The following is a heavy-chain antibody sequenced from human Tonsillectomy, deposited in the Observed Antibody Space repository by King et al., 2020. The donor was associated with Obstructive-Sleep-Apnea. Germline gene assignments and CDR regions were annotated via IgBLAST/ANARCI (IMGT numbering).Heavy chain of an antibody. J-gene: IGHJ4*02. V-gene: IGHV3-15*01. CDR3: TTAKLRYFDWLSESMCY. CDR1: GFTFSNAW. CDR2: IKSKTDGGTT. Sequence: VQLVESGGGLVKPGGSLRLSCAASGFTFSNAWMSWVRQAPGKGLEWVGRIKSKTDGGTTDYAAPVKGRFTISRDDSKNTLYLQMNSLKTEDTAVYYCTTAKLRYFDWLSESMCYWGQGTLVTVSS. D-gene: IGHD3-9*01.